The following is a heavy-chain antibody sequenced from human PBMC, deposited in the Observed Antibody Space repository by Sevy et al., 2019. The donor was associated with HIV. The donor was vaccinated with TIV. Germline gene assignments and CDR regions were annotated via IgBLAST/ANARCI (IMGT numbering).Heavy chain of an antibody. CDR2: INHSGSA. V-gene: IGHV4-34*01. CDR1: GGSFSGYY. Sequence: SETLSLTCAVYGGSFSGYYWSWIRQPPGKGLEWVGEINHSGSANYNPSLKSRVTISVDTSDNQFSLKRSSVTAADTAVYYCARHCSGSSCSHAFDIWGQGTMVTVSS. J-gene: IGHJ3*02. CDR3: ARHCSGSSCSHAFDI. D-gene: IGHD2-2*01.